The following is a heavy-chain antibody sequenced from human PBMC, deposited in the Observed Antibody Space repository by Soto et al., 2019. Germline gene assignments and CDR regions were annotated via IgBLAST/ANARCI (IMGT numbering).Heavy chain of an antibody. V-gene: IGHV3-33*01. Sequence: QVQLVESGGGVVQPGRSLRLSCAAPGFTFSSYGIHWVRQAPGRGLEWVAVIWYDENNKYYADSVKGRFTISRDNSKNTLYLNMNSLRAEDTAIDYCARDKGGGAVVPDYWGQGTLVTVSS. J-gene: IGHJ4*02. CDR1: GFTFSSYG. CDR2: IWYDENNK. CDR3: ARDKGGGAVVPDY. D-gene: IGHD6-19*01.